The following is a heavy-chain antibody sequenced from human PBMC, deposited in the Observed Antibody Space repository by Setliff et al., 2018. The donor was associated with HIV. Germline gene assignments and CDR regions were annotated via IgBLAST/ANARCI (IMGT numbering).Heavy chain of an antibody. Sequence: PSETLSLTCSVSGVSIVSGGFYYNWIRQQPGKGLEWLGTVYYTGKTYYNPTLQSRLIMSADTSKNQVYLKMNSVTAADTAVYFCARASRWGSIPFDYWGQGTLVTVSS. V-gene: IGHV4-31*03. CDR1: GVSIVSGGFY. J-gene: IGHJ4*02. D-gene: IGHD2-21*01. CDR2: VYYTGKT. CDR3: ARASRWGSIPFDY.